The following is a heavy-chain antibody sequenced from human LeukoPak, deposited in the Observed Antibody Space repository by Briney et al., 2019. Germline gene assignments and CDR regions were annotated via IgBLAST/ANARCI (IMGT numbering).Heavy chain of an antibody. V-gene: IGHV3-33*01. CDR3: ARDRDGDYVRGMDY. CDR1: GFTFSSYG. CDR2: IWYDGSNK. J-gene: IGHJ4*02. D-gene: IGHD4-17*01. Sequence: GGSLRLSCAASGFTFSSYGMHWVRQAPGKGLEWVAVIWYDGSNKYYADSVKGRFTISRDNSKNTLYLQMNSLRAEDTAVYYCARDRDGDYVRGMDYWGQGTLVTVSS.